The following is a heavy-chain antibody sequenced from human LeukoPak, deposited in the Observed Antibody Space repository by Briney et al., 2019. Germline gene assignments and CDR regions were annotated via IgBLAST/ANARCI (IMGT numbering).Heavy chain of an antibody. Sequence: SQTLSLTCTVSGGSISSGDYYWSWIRQPPGKGLEWIGYIYYSGSTYYNPSLKSRVTISVDTSKNQFSLKLSSVTAADTAVYYCVRVREYYDSSGYYPLGNWFDSWGQGTLVTVSS. D-gene: IGHD3-22*01. V-gene: IGHV4-30-4*01. CDR2: IYYSGST. J-gene: IGHJ5*01. CDR1: GGSISSGDYY. CDR3: VRVREYYDSSGYYPLGNWFDS.